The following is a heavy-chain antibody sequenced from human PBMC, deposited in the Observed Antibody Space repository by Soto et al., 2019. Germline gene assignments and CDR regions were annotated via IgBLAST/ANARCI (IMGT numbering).Heavy chain of an antibody. J-gene: IGHJ4*02. CDR2: INAGNGNT. Sequence: ASVKVSCKASGYTFANYAIHWVRQAPGQGLEWMGWINAGNGNTKYSQKFQGRVTITRDTSASTAYMELSSLRSEDTAVYYCARGGPPIDYWGQGTLVTVSS. V-gene: IGHV1-3*01. CDR1: GYTFANYA. D-gene: IGHD3-10*01. CDR3: ARGGPPIDY.